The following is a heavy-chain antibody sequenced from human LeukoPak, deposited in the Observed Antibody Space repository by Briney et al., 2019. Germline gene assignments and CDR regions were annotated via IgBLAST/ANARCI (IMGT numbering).Heavy chain of an antibody. Sequence: GGSLRLSCAASGFTFSSYAMNWVRQAPGKGLEWVSTISGGGGSTYYADSVKGRFTISRDNSKNTLYVQMNSLRAEDTAVYYCARAGNTRFDYWGQGTLVTVSS. CDR2: ISGGGGST. CDR1: GFTFSSYA. V-gene: IGHV3-23*01. J-gene: IGHJ4*02. CDR3: ARAGNTRFDY. D-gene: IGHD2/OR15-2a*01.